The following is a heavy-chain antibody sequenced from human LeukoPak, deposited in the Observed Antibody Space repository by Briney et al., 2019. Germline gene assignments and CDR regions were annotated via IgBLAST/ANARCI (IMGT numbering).Heavy chain of an antibody. Sequence: ASVKVSCKASGGTFSSYAISWVRQAPGQGLEWMGGIIPIFGTANYAQKFQGRVTITADESTSTAYMEVSSLRSEDTAVYYCATCIRFLEWLPPSGYMDVWGKGTTVTVSS. V-gene: IGHV1-69*13. D-gene: IGHD3-3*01. CDR2: IIPIFGTA. CDR3: ATCIRFLEWLPPSGYMDV. CDR1: GGTFSSYA. J-gene: IGHJ6*03.